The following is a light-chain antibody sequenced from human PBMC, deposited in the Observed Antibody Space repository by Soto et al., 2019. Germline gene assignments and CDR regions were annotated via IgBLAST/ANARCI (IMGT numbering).Light chain of an antibody. CDR2: RNN. V-gene: IGLV1-47*01. CDR3: AAWDDSLSGQL. CDR1: SSNIESNY. Sequence: QSVLTQPPSASGTPGQRVTISCSGSSSNIESNYVYWYQQLPGTAPKLLIYRNNQRPSGVPDRFSGSKSGTSASLAISGLRSEDEADYYCAAWDDSLSGQLFGPGTKLTVL. J-gene: IGLJ1*01.